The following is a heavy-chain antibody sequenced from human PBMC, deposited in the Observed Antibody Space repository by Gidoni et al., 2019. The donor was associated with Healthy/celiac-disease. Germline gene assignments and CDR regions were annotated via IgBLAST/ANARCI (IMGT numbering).Heavy chain of an antibody. V-gene: IGHV3-21*01. D-gene: IGHD2-21*02. CDR2: ISSSSSYI. J-gene: IGHJ3*02. CDR3: ARAVRTYCGGDCYSDAFDI. CDR1: GFTFSSYS. Sequence: EVQLVESGGGLVKPGGSLRLSCAASGFTFSSYSMNWVRQAPGKGLEWVSSISSSSSYIYYADSVKGRFTISRDNAKNSLYLQMNSLRAEDTAVYYCARAVRTYCGGDCYSDAFDIWGQGTMVTVSS.